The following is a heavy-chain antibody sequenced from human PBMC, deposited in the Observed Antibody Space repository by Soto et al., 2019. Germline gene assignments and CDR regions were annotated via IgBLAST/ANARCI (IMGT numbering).Heavy chain of an antibody. Sequence: QVQLQESGPGLVKPSQTLSLTCTVSGGSISSGDYYWSWIRQPPGKGLEWIGYIYYSGSTYYNPSRKSRVTISVDTSKDQFSLKLSSVTAADTAVYYCARDLVYCSGGSCYYYYGMDVWGQGTTVTVSS. J-gene: IGHJ6*02. V-gene: IGHV4-30-4*01. CDR2: IYYSGST. D-gene: IGHD2-15*01. CDR1: GGSISSGDYY. CDR3: ARDLVYCSGGSCYYYYGMDV.